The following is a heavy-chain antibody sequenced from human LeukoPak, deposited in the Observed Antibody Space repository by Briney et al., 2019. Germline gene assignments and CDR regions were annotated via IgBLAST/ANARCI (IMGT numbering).Heavy chain of an antibody. CDR2: ISGSGDST. CDR3: AKDRGVTGTTSHI. Sequence: GGSLRLACAASGFTFSSYGMSWVRQAPGKGLEWVSTISGSGDSTYYADSVKGRFTVSRDNSKNALYLQMNSLRAEDTAVYYCAKDRGVTGTTSHIWGQGTMVTVSS. D-gene: IGHD1-7*01. J-gene: IGHJ3*02. V-gene: IGHV3-23*01. CDR1: GFTFSSYG.